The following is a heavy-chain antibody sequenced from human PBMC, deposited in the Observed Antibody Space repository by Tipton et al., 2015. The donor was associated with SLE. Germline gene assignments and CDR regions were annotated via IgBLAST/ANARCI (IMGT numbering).Heavy chain of an antibody. V-gene: IGHV4-39*01. J-gene: IGHJ5*02. CDR3: ARGSRGYYVDCFDP. CDR2: IYYSGSGST. D-gene: IGHD6-25*01. Sequence: TLSLTCTVSGGSISSSTYYWGWIRQPPGKGLEWIGSIYYSGSGSTYYNPSLKSRVTISVDTSKNQFSLKLSSVTAADTAVYYCARGSRGYYVDCFDPWGQGTLVTVSS. CDR1: GGSISSSTYY.